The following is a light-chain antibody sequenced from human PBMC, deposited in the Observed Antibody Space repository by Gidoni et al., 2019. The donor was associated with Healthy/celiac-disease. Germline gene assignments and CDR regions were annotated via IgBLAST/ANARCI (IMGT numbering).Light chain of an antibody. J-gene: IGLJ1*01. CDR2: EVS. Sequence: QSALTQPASVSVSPGQSITISCTGTCSDVGSYNLVSWYQQHPGKAPKLMIYEVSKRPSGVSNRFSGSKSGNTASLTISGLQAEDEADYYCCSYAGSSPFVFGTGTKVTVL. CDR1: CSDVGSYNL. V-gene: IGLV2-23*02. CDR3: CSYAGSSPFV.